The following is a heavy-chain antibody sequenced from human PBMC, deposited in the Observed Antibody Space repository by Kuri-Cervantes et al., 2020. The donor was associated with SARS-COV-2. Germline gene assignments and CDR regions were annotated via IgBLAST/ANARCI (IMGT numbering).Heavy chain of an antibody. CDR1: GYTFTGYY. J-gene: IGHJ4*02. V-gene: IGHV1-2*02. CDR2: INPNFGGT. CDR3: ARAESETGHTLYFDS. Sequence: ASVKVSRKASGYTFTGYYIHWVRQAPGQGLEWMGWINPNFGGTNYAQEFQGRVTMTRDTSISTAYMNLSSLRSDDTAVYYCARAESETGHTLYFDSWGQGTLVTVSS. D-gene: IGHD7-27*01.